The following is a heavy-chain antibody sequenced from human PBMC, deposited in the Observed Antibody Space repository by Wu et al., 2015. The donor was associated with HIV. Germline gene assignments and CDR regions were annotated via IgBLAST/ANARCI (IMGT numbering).Heavy chain of an antibody. CDR1: GYTFTGYY. Sequence: QVQLVQSGAEVKKPGASVKVSCKASGYTFTGYYMHWVRQAPGQGLEWMGWINPNSGGTNYAQKFQGRVTMTRDTSISTAYMELSRLRSDDTAVYYCARDGSYCSGGSCYSSPGLGYYGMDVVGPRDHGHRLL. CDR3: ARDGSYCSGGSCYSSPGLGYYGMDV. D-gene: IGHD2-15*01. J-gene: IGHJ6*02. CDR2: INPNSGGT. V-gene: IGHV1-2*02.